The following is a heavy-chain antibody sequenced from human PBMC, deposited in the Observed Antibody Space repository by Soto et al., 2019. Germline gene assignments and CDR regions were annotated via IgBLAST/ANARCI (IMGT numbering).Heavy chain of an antibody. V-gene: IGHV4-30-2*01. CDR2: IYHSGST. Sequence: PSETLSLTCAVSGGSISSGGYSWSWIRQPPGKGLEWIGYIYHSGSTYYNPSLKSRVTISVDRSKNQFSLKLSSVTAADTAVYYCARHSGDYLVYWGQGTLVTVSS. CDR1: GGSISSGGYS. J-gene: IGHJ4*02. D-gene: IGHD2-15*01. CDR3: ARHSGDYLVY.